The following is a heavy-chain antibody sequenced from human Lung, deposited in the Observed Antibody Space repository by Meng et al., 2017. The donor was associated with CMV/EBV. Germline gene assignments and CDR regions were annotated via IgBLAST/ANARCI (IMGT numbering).Heavy chain of an antibody. V-gene: IGHV3-23*01. D-gene: IGHD6-13*01. CDR3: ARAGGASWYDY. CDR1: GFIFSSYT. J-gene: IGHJ4*02. Sequence: LSCAASGFIFSSYTMGWVRLAPGKGPEWVSDINSSGGRTYYVDSVRGRFTISRDNSKDALFLQMNSLRAEDTAVYYCARAGGASWYDYWGQGTLVTVSS. CDR2: INSSGGRT.